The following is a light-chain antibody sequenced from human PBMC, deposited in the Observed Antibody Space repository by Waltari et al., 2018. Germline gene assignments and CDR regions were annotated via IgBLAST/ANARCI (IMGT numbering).Light chain of an antibody. J-gene: IGLJ3*02. CDR1: SSDIGTFNL. CDR2: DVS. CDR3: CSYAGSRTWV. V-gene: IGLV2-23*02. Sequence: QSALTQPASVSGSPGQSISISCIGTSSDIGTFNLVSWYLQYPDTAPKLLLYDVSQRPSGVSNRFSGSKSGNTASLTISGLQAEDEAIYYCCSYAGSRTWVFGGGAKLTVL.